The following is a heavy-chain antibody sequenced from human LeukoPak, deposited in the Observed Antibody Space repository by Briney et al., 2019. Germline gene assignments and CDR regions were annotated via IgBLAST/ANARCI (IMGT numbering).Heavy chain of an antibody. CDR1: GYTFTGYY. D-gene: IGHD3-10*01. CDR3: ARAGLYGSGSYYNARGAIDP. Sequence: GASVKVSCKASGYTFTGYYMHWVRQAPGQGLEWMGWINPNSGGTNYAQKFQGRVTMTRDTSISTAYMELSRLRSDDTAVYYCARAGLYGSGSYYNARGAIDPWGQGTLVTVSS. J-gene: IGHJ5*02. V-gene: IGHV1-2*02. CDR2: INPNSGGT.